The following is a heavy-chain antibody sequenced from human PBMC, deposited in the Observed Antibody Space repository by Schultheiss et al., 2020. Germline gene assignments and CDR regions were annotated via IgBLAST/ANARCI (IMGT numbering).Heavy chain of an antibody. V-gene: IGHV3-64*04. D-gene: IGHD2-15*01. Sequence: GGSLRLSCAASGFTVSSNYMSWVRQAPGKGLEYVSVVSSNGGSTYYADSVKGRFTISRDNSKNTLYLQMNSLRAEDTAVYYCAKSALPILGYCSGGSCYYYYYYMDVWGKGTTVTVSS. CDR2: VSSNGGST. CDR1: GFTVSSNY. CDR3: AKSALPILGYCSGGSCYYYYYYMDV. J-gene: IGHJ6*03.